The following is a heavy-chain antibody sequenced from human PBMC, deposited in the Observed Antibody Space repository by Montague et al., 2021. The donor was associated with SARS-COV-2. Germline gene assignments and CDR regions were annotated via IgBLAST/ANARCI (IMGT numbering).Heavy chain of an antibody. D-gene: IGHD2-2*01. V-gene: IGHV4-59*01. CDR3: ARGARVVVVTPGLHC. CDR2: VYHSGKT. CDR1: GGSFHSFY. Sequence: SETLSLTCTVYGGSFHSFYWGWIRQSPGKGLEWIGDVYHSGKTNYNPSLKSRVTISVDTSKNQFSLKLTSVTAADAAVYYCARGARVVVVTPGLHCWGQGTQVAVSS. J-gene: IGHJ4*02.